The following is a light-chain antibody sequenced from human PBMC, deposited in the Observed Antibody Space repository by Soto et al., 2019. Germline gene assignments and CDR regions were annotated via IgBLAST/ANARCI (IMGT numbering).Light chain of an antibody. J-gene: IGLJ2*01. V-gene: IGLV2-11*01. Sequence: QSALTQPRSVSGSPGQSVTISCTGTSSDIGTYNYVSWYQQHPNKAPKLMIYDVNIRPSGVPDRFSGSKSGYTASLTISGLQAADESDYYCSSYAGSYSWIFGGGTKLTVL. CDR3: SSYAGSYSWI. CDR1: SSDIGTYNY. CDR2: DVN.